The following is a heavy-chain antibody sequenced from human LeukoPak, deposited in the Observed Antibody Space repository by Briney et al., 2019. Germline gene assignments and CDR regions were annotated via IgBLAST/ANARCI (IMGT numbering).Heavy chain of an antibody. V-gene: IGHV4-59*01. J-gene: IGHJ3*02. CDR3: ARGGNCSGGSCYLLDAFDI. CDR2: IYYSGST. D-gene: IGHD2-15*01. Sequence: SETLSLTCTVSGGSISSYYWSWIRQPPGKGLEWIGYIYYSGSTNYNPSLKSRVTLSVDTSKNQFSLKLSSVTAADTAVYYCARGGNCSGGSCYLLDAFDIWGQGTMVTVSS. CDR1: GGSISSYY.